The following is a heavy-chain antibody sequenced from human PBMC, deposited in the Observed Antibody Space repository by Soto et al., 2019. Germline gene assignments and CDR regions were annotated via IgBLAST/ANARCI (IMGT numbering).Heavy chain of an antibody. J-gene: IGHJ4*02. D-gene: IGHD4-17*01. V-gene: IGHV3-23*01. CDR1: GFTFSSYA. Sequence: GESLKISCAASGFTFSSYAMSWVRQAPGKGLEWVSAISGSGGSTYYADSVKGRFTISRDNSKNTLYLQMNSLRAEDTAVYYCAKDLGTVTTYLPSGEWGYWGQGTLVTVSS. CDR3: AKDLGTVTTYLPSGEWGY. CDR2: ISGSGGST.